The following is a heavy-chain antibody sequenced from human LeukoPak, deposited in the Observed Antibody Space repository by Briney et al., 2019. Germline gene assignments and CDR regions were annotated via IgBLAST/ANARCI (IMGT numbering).Heavy chain of an antibody. Sequence: PSETLSLTCTVSDSSITSTYYWAWFRQPPGKGLEWIATVFRLQTVRTFNNPSLESRVTMSLDPSQNQFSLNLTSVTAADTAVYYCARDQRPTAYSYDSGRYYFDYWGQGTLATVSS. J-gene: IGHJ4*02. D-gene: IGHD3-22*01. CDR3: ARDQRPTAYSYDSGRYYFDY. CDR1: DSSITSTYY. CDR2: VFRLQTVRT. V-gene: IGHV4-38-2*02.